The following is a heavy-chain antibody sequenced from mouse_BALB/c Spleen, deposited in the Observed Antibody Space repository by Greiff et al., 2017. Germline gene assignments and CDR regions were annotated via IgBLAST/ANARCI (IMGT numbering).Heavy chain of an antibody. CDR1: GFTFSSYW. J-gene: IGHJ4*01. V-gene: IGHV6-6*02. Sequence: DVKLVESGGGLVQPGGSMKLSCVASGFTFSSYWMSWVRQSPEKGLEWVAEIRLKSDNYATHYAESVKGKFTISRDDSKSRLYLQMNSLRAEDTGIYYCTASYAMDYWGQGTSVTVSS. CDR2: IRLKSDNYAT. D-gene: IGHD6-1*01. CDR3: TASYAMDY.